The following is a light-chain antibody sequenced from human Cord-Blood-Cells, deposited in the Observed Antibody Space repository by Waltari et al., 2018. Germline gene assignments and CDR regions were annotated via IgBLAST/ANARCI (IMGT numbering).Light chain of an antibody. J-gene: IGKJ1*01. CDR3: QQYKSYSWT. Sequence: DIQMTQSPSPLSASVGARVTITCRASQSISSWLAWYQQKPGKAPKLLIYKASSLESGVPSRFSGSGSGTEFTLTISSLQPDDFATYYCQQYKSYSWTFGQGTKVEIK. V-gene: IGKV1-5*03. CDR1: QSISSW. CDR2: KAS.